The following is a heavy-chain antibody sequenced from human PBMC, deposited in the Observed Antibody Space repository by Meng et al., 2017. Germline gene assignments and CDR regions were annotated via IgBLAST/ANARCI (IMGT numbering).Heavy chain of an antibody. Sequence: SVKVSCKASGGTFSSYTISWVRQAPGQGLEWMGRIIPILGIANYAQKFQGRVTITADKSTSTAYMELSSLRSEDTAVYYCARGLVLSWLDWDYWGQGTLVTVPQ. V-gene: IGHV1-69*02. CDR1: GGTFSSYT. CDR2: IIPILGIA. D-gene: IGHD6-19*01. CDR3: ARGLVLSWLDWDY. J-gene: IGHJ4*02.